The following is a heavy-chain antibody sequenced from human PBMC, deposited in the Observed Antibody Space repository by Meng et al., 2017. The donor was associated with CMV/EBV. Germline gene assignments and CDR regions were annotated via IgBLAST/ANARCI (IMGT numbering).Heavy chain of an antibody. CDR2: IYTGGST. Sequence: LSCAASGLTVSRGYMTWVRQAPGKGLEWVSIIYTGGSTAYGDSVKGRFTISRDISKNTVYLQMNSLRPEDTALYYCARDSGAAGIDYWGQGTLVTVSS. CDR1: GLTVSRGY. V-gene: IGHV3-66*02. D-gene: IGHD3-10*01. J-gene: IGHJ4*02. CDR3: ARDSGAAGIDY.